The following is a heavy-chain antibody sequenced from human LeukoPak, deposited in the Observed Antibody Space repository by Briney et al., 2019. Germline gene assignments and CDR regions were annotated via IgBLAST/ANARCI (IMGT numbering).Heavy chain of an antibody. V-gene: IGHV4-28*01. CDR1: VYSISSSNW. J-gene: IGHJ5*02. D-gene: IGHD6-13*01. Sequence: SETLSLTCAVSVYSISSSNWWGWIRQPPGKGLEWIGYIYYSGSTYYNPSLKSRVTMSVDTSKNQFSLKLSSVTAVDTAVYYCARTPAAGHSNWFDPWGQGTLVTVSS. CDR2: IYYSGST. CDR3: ARTPAAGHSNWFDP.